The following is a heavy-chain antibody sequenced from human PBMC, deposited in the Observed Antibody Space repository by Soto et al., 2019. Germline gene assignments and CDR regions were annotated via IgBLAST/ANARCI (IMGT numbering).Heavy chain of an antibody. J-gene: IGHJ6*02. D-gene: IGHD5-18*01. CDR3: ARAKRGRWIHLGPYGMDV. CDR1: GGSFSGYY. CDR2: INHSGST. Sequence: SSETLSLTCAVYGGSFSGYYWSWIRQPPGKGLEWIGEINHSGSTNYNPSLKSRVTISVDTSKNQFSLKLSSVTAADTAVYYCARAKRGRWIHLGPYGMDVWGQGTTVTVSS. V-gene: IGHV4-34*01.